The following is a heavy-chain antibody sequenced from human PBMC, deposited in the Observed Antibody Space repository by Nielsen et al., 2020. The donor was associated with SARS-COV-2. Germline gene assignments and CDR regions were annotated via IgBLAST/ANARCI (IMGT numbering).Heavy chain of an antibody. D-gene: IGHD2-2*01. CDR3: ARVASGVVPGPLGIGMWYLYYYMDV. CDR1: GYTFTSYG. CDR2: TGIYNGNT. V-gene: IGHV1-18*04. J-gene: IGHJ6*03. Sequence: ASVKVSCKASGYTFTSYGITWVRQAPGQGLEWLGWTGIYNGNTKYAQKLQGRVTMTSDASTTTVYMELRRLRSDDTAVYYCARVASGVVPGPLGIGMWYLYYYMDVWGKGTTVTVSS.